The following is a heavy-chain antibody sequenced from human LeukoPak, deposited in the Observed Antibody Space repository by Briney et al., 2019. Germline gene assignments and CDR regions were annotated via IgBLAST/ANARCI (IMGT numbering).Heavy chain of an antibody. J-gene: IGHJ4*02. Sequence: SETLSLTCTVSGGSISSYYWTWIRQPPGKGLDWIGYISYNGSPNYNPALQGRVTISVDTSKNQFSLSLSSVTAADTAVYYCARGQTLVGALHFWGQGTLVTVSS. CDR2: ISYNGSP. CDR1: GGSISSYY. V-gene: IGHV4-59*01. D-gene: IGHD1-26*01. CDR3: ARGQTLVGALHF.